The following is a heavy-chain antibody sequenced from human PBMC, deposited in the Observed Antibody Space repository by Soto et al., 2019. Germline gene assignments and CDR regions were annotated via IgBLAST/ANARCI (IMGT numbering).Heavy chain of an antibody. CDR2: IYSGGRT. CDR3: ARDMPLFSFGYQRGSYFDH. Sequence: GGSLRLSCVVSGLTVSSNSMNWVRQAPGKGLEWVSSIYSGGRTNYADSVKGRFAISRDTSKNTLYLQMSLLRVEDTAVYYCARDMPLFSFGYQRGSYFDHWGQGA. J-gene: IGHJ4*02. D-gene: IGHD3-22*01. CDR1: GLTVSSNS. V-gene: IGHV3-66*01.